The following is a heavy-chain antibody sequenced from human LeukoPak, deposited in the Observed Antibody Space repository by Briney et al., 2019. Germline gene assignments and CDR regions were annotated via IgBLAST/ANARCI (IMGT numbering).Heavy chain of an antibody. J-gene: IGHJ4*02. CDR1: GFTFSSYA. CDR3: AKDLHYGSADY. D-gene: IGHD3-10*01. Sequence: PGGSLRLSCAASGFTFSSYAIHGVRQAPGKGLEWVAVISYDGSNKYYADSVKGRFTISRDNSKNTLYLQMNSLRAEDTAVYYCAKDLHYGSADYWGQGTLVTVSS. CDR2: ISYDGSNK. V-gene: IGHV3-30*04.